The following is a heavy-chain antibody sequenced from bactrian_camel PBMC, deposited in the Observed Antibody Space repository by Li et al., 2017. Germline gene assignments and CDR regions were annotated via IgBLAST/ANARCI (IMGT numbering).Heavy chain of an antibody. CDR3: ATAWWYSPFNY. CDR1: GFTFSTFSSTYY. V-gene: IGHV3S40*01. Sequence: QLVESGGGLVQPGGSLSLSCVASGFTFSTFSSTYYMTWVRQAPGKGLEWVSTIPRGSETTYYVDSVKGRFAISRDNAKNTLYLQINSLQPEDTAKYHCATAWWYSPFNYWGQGTQVTVS. CDR2: IPRGSETT. D-gene: IGHD1*01. J-gene: IGHJ4*01.